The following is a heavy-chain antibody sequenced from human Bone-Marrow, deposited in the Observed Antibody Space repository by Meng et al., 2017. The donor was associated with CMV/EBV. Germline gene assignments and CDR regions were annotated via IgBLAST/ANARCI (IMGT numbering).Heavy chain of an antibody. CDR1: GGSISSYY. CDR3: ARTLGYCSSTSCYLPAYFDY. Sequence: SETLSLTCTVSGGSISSYYWSWIRQPPRQGLEWIGYIYYSGSTNYNPSLKSRVTISVDTSKNQFSLKLSSVTAADTAVYYCARTLGYCSSTSCYLPAYFDYWGQGTLVTVSS. D-gene: IGHD2-2*01. CDR2: IYYSGST. J-gene: IGHJ4*02. V-gene: IGHV4-59*01.